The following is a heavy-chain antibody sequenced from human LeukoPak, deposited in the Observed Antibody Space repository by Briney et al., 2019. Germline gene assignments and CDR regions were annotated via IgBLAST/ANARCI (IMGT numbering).Heavy chain of an antibody. D-gene: IGHD3-22*01. J-gene: IGHJ4*02. CDR1: GFTFSSYE. CDR3: AKDVLSYYDSSALN. CDR2: ISGSGGST. Sequence: GGSLRLSCAASGFTFSSYEMNWVRQAPGKGLEWVSAISGSGGSTYYADSVKGRFTISRDNSKNTLYLQMNSLRAEDTAVYYCAKDVLSYYDSSALNWGQGTLVTASS. V-gene: IGHV3-23*01.